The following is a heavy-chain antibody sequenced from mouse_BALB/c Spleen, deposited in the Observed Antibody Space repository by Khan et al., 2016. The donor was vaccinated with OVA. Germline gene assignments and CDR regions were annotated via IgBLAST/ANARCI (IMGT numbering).Heavy chain of an antibody. D-gene: IGHD1-1*01. J-gene: IGHJ3*01. CDR2: INPSTDYT. CDR1: GYTFTSYW. V-gene: IGHV1-7*01. CDR3: TSHSSSSAWFTY. Sequence: QVQLKESGAELAKPGASVKMSCKASGYTFTSYWMHWVKQRPGQGLEWIGYINPSTDYTEYNQKFKDKATLTADKSSSTAYMQLTSLTSEDSAVYYCTSHSSSSAWFTYWGQGTLVTVSA.